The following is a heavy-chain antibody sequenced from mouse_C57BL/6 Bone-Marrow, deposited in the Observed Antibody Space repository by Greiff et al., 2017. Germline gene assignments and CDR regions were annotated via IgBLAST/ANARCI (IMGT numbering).Heavy chain of an antibody. J-gene: IGHJ2*01. CDR2: IYPGSGNT. CDR1: GYSFTSYY. V-gene: IGHV1-66*01. Sequence: QVQLQQSGPELVKPGASVKISCKASGYSFTSYYIHWVKQRPGQGLEWIGWIYPGSGNTKYNEKFKGKATLTADTSSSTAYIQLSRLTSEDSAVYYCARRRTTPYGDYFDYWGQGTTLTVSS. D-gene: IGHD1-1*01. CDR3: ARRRTTPYGDYFDY.